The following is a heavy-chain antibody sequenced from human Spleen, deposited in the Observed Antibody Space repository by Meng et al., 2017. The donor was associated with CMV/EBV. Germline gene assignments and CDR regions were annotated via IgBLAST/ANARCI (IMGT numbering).Heavy chain of an antibody. V-gene: IGHV3-30*04. J-gene: IGHJ6*02. CDR1: AFTFSSYA. CDR3: ARDGCMGLCFRSSATCYTDYKYGMDV. D-gene: IGHD2-2*02. CDR2: VSYDGNIK. Sequence: GESLKISCAASAFTFSSYAVHWVRLAPGKGLEWVAVVSYDGNIKYSADSVKGRFTMSRDNSKNTLYLQINNLSESDSAIYYCARDGCMGLCFRSSATCYTDYKYGMDVWGQGTTVTVSS.